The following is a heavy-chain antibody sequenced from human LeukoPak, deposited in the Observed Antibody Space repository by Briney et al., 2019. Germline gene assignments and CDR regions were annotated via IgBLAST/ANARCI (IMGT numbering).Heavy chain of an antibody. CDR3: ATDSSTITYYYGMDV. J-gene: IGHJ6*02. D-gene: IGHD6-13*01. CDR1: GYTFTSYG. Sequence: GASLKVSCKASGYTFTSYGISWVRQAPGQGLEWMGWISAYNGNTNYAQKLQGRVTMTTDTSTSTAYMELRSLRSDDTAVYYCATDSSTITYYYGMDVWGQGTTVTVSS. CDR2: ISAYNGNT. V-gene: IGHV1-18*01.